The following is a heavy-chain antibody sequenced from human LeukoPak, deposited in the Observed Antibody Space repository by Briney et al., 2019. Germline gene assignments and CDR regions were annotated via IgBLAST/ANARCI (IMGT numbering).Heavy chain of an antibody. D-gene: IGHD6-19*01. V-gene: IGHV3-66*01. Sequence: GGSLRLSCAASGFTVSSNYMTWVRQAPGKGLEWVSVIYSGGSTYYADSVKGRFTISRDNSKNTLFLQMNSLRAEDTAVYYCASSSGWYNSFDYWGLGTLVTVSS. CDR1: GFTVSSNY. CDR3: ASSSGWYNSFDY. CDR2: IYSGGST. J-gene: IGHJ4*02.